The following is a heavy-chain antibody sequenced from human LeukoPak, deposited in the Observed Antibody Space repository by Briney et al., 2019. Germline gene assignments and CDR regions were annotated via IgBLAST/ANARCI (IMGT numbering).Heavy chain of an antibody. CDR2: IYTSVST. Sequence: SETLSLTCTVSGGSISSYYWSWIRQPAGKGLEWIGRIYTSVSTNYTPSLKSRVTMSVDTSKNQFSLKLSSVTAADTAVYYCARAAAAGTPPDYWGQGTLVTVSS. CDR3: ARAAAAGTPPDY. CDR1: GGSISSYY. J-gene: IGHJ4*02. V-gene: IGHV4-4*07. D-gene: IGHD6-13*01.